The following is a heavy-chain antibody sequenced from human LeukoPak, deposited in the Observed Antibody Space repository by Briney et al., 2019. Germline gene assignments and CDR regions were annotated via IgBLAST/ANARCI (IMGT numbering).Heavy chain of an antibody. V-gene: IGHV3-21*01. CDR3: ARGGIAGKYYGLDV. CDR2: ISSSGNYI. Sequence: KPGGSLRLSCAASGFTFNKYSMNWVRQAPGKGLDWLSSISSSGNYIYYAESVKGRFTISGDNAKNSVYLQMNSLRAEDAAVYYCARGGIAGKYYGLDVWGQGTTVTVSS. CDR1: GFTFNKYS. D-gene: IGHD6-13*01. J-gene: IGHJ6*02.